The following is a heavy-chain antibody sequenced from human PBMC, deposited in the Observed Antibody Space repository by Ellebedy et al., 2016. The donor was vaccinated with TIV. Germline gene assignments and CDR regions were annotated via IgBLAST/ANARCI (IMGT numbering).Heavy chain of an antibody. J-gene: IGHJ4*02. CDR1: GFSFSAYT. CDR3: ARARTADNGAWYFDY. D-gene: IGHD1-14*01. Sequence: PGGSLRLSFAPSGFSFSAYTFIWVRQSPGKGLERVSSITVSRKFIYYVDSVKGRFTIFRDNAKNSLYLQMNSLRAEDTAVYYCARARTADNGAWYFDYWGQGTLVTVSS. V-gene: IGHV3-21*01. CDR2: ITVSRKFI.